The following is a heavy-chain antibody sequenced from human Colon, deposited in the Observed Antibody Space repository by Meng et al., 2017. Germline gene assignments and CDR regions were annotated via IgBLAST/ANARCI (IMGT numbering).Heavy chain of an antibody. CDR2: ISYDGSNK. V-gene: IGHV3-30*01. CDR1: GFTFSSYA. CDR3: ARYQIAVAGRAPYFDY. Sequence: GESLKISCAASGFTFSSYAMHWVRQAPGKGLEWVAVISYDGSNKYYADSVKGRFTISRANSKNTLYLQMNSLRAEDEAVYYCARYQIAVAGRAPYFDYWGQGTLVTVSS. J-gene: IGHJ4*02. D-gene: IGHD6-19*01.